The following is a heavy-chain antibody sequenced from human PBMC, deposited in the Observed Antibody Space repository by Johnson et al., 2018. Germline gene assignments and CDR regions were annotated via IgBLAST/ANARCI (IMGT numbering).Heavy chain of an antibody. V-gene: IGHV1-69*01. J-gene: IGHJ1*01. CDR3: ARDRGVGAPEYFQH. Sequence: LVESGAEVKKPGSXVKVSCKASGGTFSSYAISWVRQAPGQGLEWMGGIIPIFGTANYAQKFQGRVTITAEESTSTAYMELSSLRPEDTAVYYCARDRGVGAPEYFQHWGQGTLVTVSS. CDR2: IIPIFGTA. CDR1: GGTFSSYA. D-gene: IGHD1-26*01.